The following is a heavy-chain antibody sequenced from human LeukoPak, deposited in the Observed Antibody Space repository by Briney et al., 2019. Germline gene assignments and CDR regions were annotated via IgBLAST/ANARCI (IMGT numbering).Heavy chain of an antibody. Sequence: GGSLRLSCAASGFTVSSNYMSWVRQAPGKGLEWVSVIYSGGSTYYADSVKGRFTISRDNSKNTLYLQMNSLRAEDTAVYYCARDYGSGSPSFYFDYWGQGALVTVSS. D-gene: IGHD3-10*01. V-gene: IGHV3-53*01. CDR1: GFTVSSNY. J-gene: IGHJ4*02. CDR2: IYSGGST. CDR3: ARDYGSGSPSFYFDY.